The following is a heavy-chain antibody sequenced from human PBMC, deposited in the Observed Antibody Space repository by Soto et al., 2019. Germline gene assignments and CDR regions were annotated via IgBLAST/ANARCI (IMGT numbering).Heavy chain of an antibody. CDR2: INAGNGNT. Sequence: ASVKVSCKASGYTFTSYAMHWVRQAPGQRLEWMGWINAGNGNTKYSQKFQGRVTITRDTSASTAYMELSSLRSEDTAVYYCARDLVDSGYDLGHAFDIWGQGTMVTVSS. V-gene: IGHV1-3*01. CDR3: ARDLVDSGYDLGHAFDI. CDR1: GYTFTSYA. D-gene: IGHD5-12*01. J-gene: IGHJ3*02.